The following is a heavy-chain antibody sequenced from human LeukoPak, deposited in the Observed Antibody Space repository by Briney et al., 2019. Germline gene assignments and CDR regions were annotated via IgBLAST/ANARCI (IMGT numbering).Heavy chain of an antibody. J-gene: IGHJ4*02. CDR3: ARDSYSSSWSGLFDY. Sequence: PGGSLRVSCAASGFTFSTYSMNWVRQAPGKGLEWVSSISSSSDYIYYADSVKGRFTISRDNAKNSLYLQMSSLRAEDTAVYYCARDSYSSSWSGLFDYWGQGTLVTVSS. V-gene: IGHV3-21*01. D-gene: IGHD6-13*01. CDR2: ISSSSDYI. CDR1: GFTFSTYS.